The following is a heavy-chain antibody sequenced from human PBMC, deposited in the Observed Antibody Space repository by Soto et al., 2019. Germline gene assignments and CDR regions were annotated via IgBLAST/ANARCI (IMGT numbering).Heavy chain of an antibody. CDR3: ARAWPFGYCTNGVCARKYYYYYMDV. CDR2: ISAYNGNT. Sequence: ASVKVSCKASGYTFTSYGISWVRQAPGQGLEWMGRISAYNGNTNYAQKLQGRVTMTTDTSTSTAYMELRSLRSDDTAVYYCARAWPFGYCTNGVCARKYYYYYMDVWGKGTTVTVSS. J-gene: IGHJ6*03. CDR1: GYTFTSYG. D-gene: IGHD2-8*01. V-gene: IGHV1-18*01.